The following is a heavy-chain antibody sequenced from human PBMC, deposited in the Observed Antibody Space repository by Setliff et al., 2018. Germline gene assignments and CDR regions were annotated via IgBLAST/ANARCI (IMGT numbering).Heavy chain of an antibody. J-gene: IGHJ4*02. CDR2: LYYRGDT. CDR3: ARTGTYRYFDC. CDR1: GASLSSGTYY. V-gene: IGHV4-39*01. Sequence: KSSETLSLTCTVSGASLSSGTYYWGWIRQPPGKGLEWIGRLYYRGDTYYNASLKGRLTISVDTAQNQFSLRLTSVTAADTAVYYCARTGTYRYFDCWGQGALVTVSS. D-gene: IGHD1-1*01.